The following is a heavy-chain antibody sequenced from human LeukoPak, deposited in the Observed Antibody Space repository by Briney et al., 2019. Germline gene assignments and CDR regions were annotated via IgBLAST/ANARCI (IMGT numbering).Heavy chain of an antibody. CDR1: GFTFSSYT. J-gene: IGHJ4*02. Sequence: GGSLRLSCTASGFTFSSYTMSWVRQAPGKGLKWVSTITTGGPNTYYADSVKGRFTVSRDDSKNTLYLQMNSLRAEDTAVYYCAKDGGLWVSSHWGDSWGRGTLVTVSS. D-gene: IGHD7-27*01. V-gene: IGHV3-23*01. CDR2: ITTGGPNT. CDR3: AKDGGLWVSSHWGDS.